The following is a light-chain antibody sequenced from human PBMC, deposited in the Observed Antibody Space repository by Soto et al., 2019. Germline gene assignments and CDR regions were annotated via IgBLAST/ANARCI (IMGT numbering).Light chain of an antibody. CDR2: DVS. V-gene: IGLV2-14*01. CDR1: SSDVGGYDH. J-gene: IGLJ2*01. CDR3: SSYTSSSTLV. Sequence: QSALTQPASVSGSPGQSITISCTGSSSDVGGYDHVSWYQQHPGKAPKIMIYDVSNRPSGVSNRFSGSKSVNTASLTISGRQAEDEADYYCSSYTSSSTLVFGGGTKLTVL.